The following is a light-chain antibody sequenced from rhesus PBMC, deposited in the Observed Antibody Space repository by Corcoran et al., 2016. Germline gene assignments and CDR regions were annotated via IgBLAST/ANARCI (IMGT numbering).Light chain of an antibody. CDR2: YAS. V-gene: IGKV1-37*01. CDR3: PQYNSAPLA. J-gene: IGKJ4*01. CDR1: QGISSY. Sequence: DIQMTQSPSSLSASVGDTVPITCRASQGISSYVAWYQQKPGKAPKPLIFYASNLESGAPSRFSVSGSGTEFTLTISSLQPEDFATYYGPQYNSAPLAFGGGTEVDI.